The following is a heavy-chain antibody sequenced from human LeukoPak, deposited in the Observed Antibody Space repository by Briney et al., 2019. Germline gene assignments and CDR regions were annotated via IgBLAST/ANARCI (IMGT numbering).Heavy chain of an antibody. CDR1: GFTFSSYG. CDR2: ISYDGSNK. V-gene: IGHV3-30*18. CDR3: AKGNSSWYELAYYYYYGMDV. Sequence: GGSLRLSCAASGFTFSSYGMHWVRQAPGKGLEWVAVISYDGSNKYYADSVKGRFTISRDNSKNTLYLQMNSLRAEDTAVYYCAKGNSSWYELAYYYYYGMDVWGKGTTVTVSS. D-gene: IGHD6-13*01. J-gene: IGHJ6*04.